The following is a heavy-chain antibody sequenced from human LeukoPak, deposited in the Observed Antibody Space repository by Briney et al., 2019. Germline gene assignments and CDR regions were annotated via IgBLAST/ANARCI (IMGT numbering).Heavy chain of an antibody. J-gene: IGHJ5*02. D-gene: IGHD1-26*01. CDR1: GGTFSSYA. V-gene: IGHV1-69*05. Sequence: GASVKVSCKASGGTFSSYAISWVRQAPGQGREWMGRIIPIFGTANYAQKFQGRVTITTDESTSTAYMELSSLRSEDTAVYYCASYRQWELDPWGQGTLVTVSS. CDR2: IIPIFGTA. CDR3: ASYRQWELDP.